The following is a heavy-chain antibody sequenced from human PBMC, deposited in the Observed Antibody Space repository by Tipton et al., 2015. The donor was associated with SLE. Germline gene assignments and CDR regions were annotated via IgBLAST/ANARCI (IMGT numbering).Heavy chain of an antibody. CDR2: IIPIFGTA. CDR3: AREARSGSWEVGYYYGMDV. D-gene: IGHD1-26*01. CDR1: GGTFSSYA. J-gene: IGHJ6*02. V-gene: IGHV1-69*05. Sequence: QSGAEVKKPGSSVKVSCKASGGTFSSYAISWVRQAPGQGLEWMGGIIPIFGTANYAQKFQGRVTITTDESTSTAYMELRSLRSDDTAVYYCAREARSGSWEVGYYYGMDVWGQGTTVTVSS.